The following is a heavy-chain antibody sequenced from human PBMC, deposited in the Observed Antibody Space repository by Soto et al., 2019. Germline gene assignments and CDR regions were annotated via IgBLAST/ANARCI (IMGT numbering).Heavy chain of an antibody. CDR3: ARDWSRYYDSSGLMWFY. D-gene: IGHD3-22*01. Sequence: SVKVSCKASGYTFTSYGISWVRQAPGQGLEWVGWISAHNGDTRYAQNLQGRITMTTDTFTNTAYMELTSLTSDDTAVYYCARDWSRYYDSSGLMWFYWGQGTLVTVSS. J-gene: IGHJ4*02. CDR2: ISAHNGDT. CDR1: GYTFTSYG. V-gene: IGHV1-18*01.